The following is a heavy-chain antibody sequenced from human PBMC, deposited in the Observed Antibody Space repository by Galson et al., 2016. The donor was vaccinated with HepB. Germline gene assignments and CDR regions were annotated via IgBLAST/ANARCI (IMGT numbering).Heavy chain of an antibody. CDR1: GFSVSQNY. CDR2: ITSGGTT. Sequence: SLRLSCAVSGFSVSQNYMTWVRQAPGKGLEWVSGITSGGTTYYADSVKGRFTISRDNSKNILYLQMKSLRDEDTAVYYCAKRPYSYGWHYGMDVWGQGTTVTVSS. CDR3: AKRPYSYGWHYGMDV. V-gene: IGHV3-53*01. J-gene: IGHJ6*02. D-gene: IGHD5-18*01.